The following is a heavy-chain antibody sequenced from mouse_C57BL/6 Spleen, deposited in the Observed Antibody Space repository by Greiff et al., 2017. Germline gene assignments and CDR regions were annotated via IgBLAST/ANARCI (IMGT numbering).Heavy chain of an antibody. Sequence: DVKLVESGGGLVKPGGSLKLSCAASGFTFSDYGMHWVRQAPEKGLEWVAYISSGSSTIYYADTVKGRFTISRDNAKNTLFLQMTSLRSEDTAMYYCARTYDGYYFHAMDYWGQGTSVTVSS. CDR2: ISSGSSTI. J-gene: IGHJ4*01. CDR1: GFTFSDYG. CDR3: ARTYDGYYFHAMDY. V-gene: IGHV5-17*01. D-gene: IGHD2-3*01.